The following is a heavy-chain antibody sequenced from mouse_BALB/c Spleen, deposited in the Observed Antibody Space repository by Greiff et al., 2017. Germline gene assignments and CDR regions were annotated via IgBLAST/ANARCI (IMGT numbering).Heavy chain of an antibody. J-gene: IGHJ1*01. Sequence: QVQLQQSGAELAKPGASVKMSCKASGYTFTSYWMHWVKQRPGQGLEWIGYINPSTGYTEYNQKFKDKATLTADKSSSTAYMQLSSLTSEDSAVYYCALWLRGYWYFDVWGAGTTVTVSS. V-gene: IGHV1-7*01. CDR2: INPSTGYT. CDR3: ALWLRGYWYFDV. CDR1: GYTFTSYW. D-gene: IGHD2-2*01.